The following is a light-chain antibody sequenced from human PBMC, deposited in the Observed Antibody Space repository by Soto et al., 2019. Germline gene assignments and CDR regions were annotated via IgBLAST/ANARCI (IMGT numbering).Light chain of an antibody. J-gene: IGKJ5*01. V-gene: IGKV3-11*01. CDR1: QSFRGL. CDR2: DAY. CDR3: PQRHMWPIP. Sequence: EVVLTQARVTLYLYLGEMATLSCRASQSFRGLLAWYQQKPGQAPRLLIYDAYNRATGIPPRFSGSGSGTDFTLTISSLEPEDSAVYYCPQRHMWPIPFGQGTRLEIK.